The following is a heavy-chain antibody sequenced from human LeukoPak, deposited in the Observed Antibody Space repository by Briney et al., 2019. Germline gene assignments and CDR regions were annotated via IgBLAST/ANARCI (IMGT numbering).Heavy chain of an antibody. CDR3: AQTRMSYYYYGMDV. J-gene: IGHJ6*02. D-gene: IGHD2-8*01. CDR1: GFTFSSYA. V-gene: IGHV3-23*01. Sequence: GGSLRLSCAASGFTFSSYAMTWVRQAPGKGLEWVSAISGSGGSTYYADSVRGRFTISRDNSKNMLYLQMNSLRAEDTAVYYCAQTRMSYYYYGMDVWGQGTTVTVSS. CDR2: ISGSGGST.